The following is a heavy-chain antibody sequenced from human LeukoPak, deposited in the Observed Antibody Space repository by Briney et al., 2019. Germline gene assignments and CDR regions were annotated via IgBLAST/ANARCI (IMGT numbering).Heavy chain of an antibody. D-gene: IGHD3-22*01. J-gene: IGHJ4*02. Sequence: ASVKVSCKASGYTFTGYYMHWVRQAPGQGLEWMGWINPNSGGTNYPQKFQGRVTLTRDTSITTAYMDLSRLRSDDTAVYYCATVYYDGSVYYPDSFDIWGQGTLVTVSS. CDR2: INPNSGGT. CDR3: ATVYYDGSVYYPDSFDI. V-gene: IGHV1-2*02. CDR1: GYTFTGYY.